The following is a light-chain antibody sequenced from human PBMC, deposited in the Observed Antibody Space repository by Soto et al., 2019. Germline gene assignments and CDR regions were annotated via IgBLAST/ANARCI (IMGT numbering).Light chain of an antibody. Sequence: DIQMTQFPSSLSASVVERVTITFRASQSINSYLNWYQQEPGKAPKFLIYAASSLQSGVPSRFSGSGSGTDFTLTISSLQPEDFATYYCQQSYSTPITFGQGTRLEIK. CDR3: QQSYSTPIT. CDR2: AAS. V-gene: IGKV1-39*01. CDR1: QSINSY. J-gene: IGKJ5*01.